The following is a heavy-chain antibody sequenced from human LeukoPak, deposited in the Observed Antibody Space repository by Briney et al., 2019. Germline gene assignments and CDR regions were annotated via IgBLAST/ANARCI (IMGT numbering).Heavy chain of an antibody. Sequence: PGGSLRLSCAASGFTFSSYSMNWVRQAPGKGLEWVSSISSSSSYIYYADSVKGRFTISRDNAKNSLYLQMNSLRAEDTAVYYCARDQALCGGDCYFDYWGQGTLVTVSS. CDR2: ISSSSSYI. V-gene: IGHV3-21*01. D-gene: IGHD2-21*02. CDR3: ARDQALCGGDCYFDY. CDR1: GFTFSSYS. J-gene: IGHJ4*02.